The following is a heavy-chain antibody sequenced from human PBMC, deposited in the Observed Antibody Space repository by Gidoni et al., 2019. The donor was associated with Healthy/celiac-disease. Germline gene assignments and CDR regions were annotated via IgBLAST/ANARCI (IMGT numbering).Heavy chain of an antibody. V-gene: IGHV3-23*01. CDR1: GFTFSSYA. Sequence: EVQLLASGGGLVQPGGSLRLSCAAPGFTFSSYAMSWVRQAPGKGLEWVSAISGSGGSTYYADSVKGRFTISRDNSKNTLYLQMNSLRAEDTAVYYCAKDDGAYSSSWYNSFDYWGQGTLVTVSS. J-gene: IGHJ4*02. CDR3: AKDDGAYSSSWYNSFDY. D-gene: IGHD6-13*01. CDR2: ISGSGGST.